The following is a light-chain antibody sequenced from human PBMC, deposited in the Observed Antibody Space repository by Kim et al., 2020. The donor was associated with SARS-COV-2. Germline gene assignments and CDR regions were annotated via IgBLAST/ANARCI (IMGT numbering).Light chain of an antibody. CDR1: SSDVGGYNY. V-gene: IGLV2-11*01. J-gene: IGLJ3*02. CDR3: CSYAGRYTWV. CDR2: DVT. Sequence: QSALTQPRSVSGSPGQTVTISCTGTSSDVGGYNYVSWYQHHPGKAPKLMIYDVTKWPSGVPDRFSGSKSGNTASLTISGLQAEDEAEYYCCSYAGRYTWVFGGGTQLTVL.